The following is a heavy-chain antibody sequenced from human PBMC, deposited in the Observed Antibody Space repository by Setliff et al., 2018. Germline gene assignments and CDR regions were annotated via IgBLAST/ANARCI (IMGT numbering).Heavy chain of an antibody. Sequence: ASVKVSCKAFGYTFAKYGTSWVRQAPGQGLEWMGWISGYNGYTVYAQKLQGRVTLTTDTSTGTAYMEVRSLRSDDTAQYYCVRDRAAIVVGPPTAAFDIWVQGTMVTVSS. V-gene: IGHV1-18*01. D-gene: IGHD2-2*01. J-gene: IGHJ3*02. CDR1: GYTFAKYG. CDR3: VRDRAAIVVGPPTAAFDI. CDR2: ISGYNGYT.